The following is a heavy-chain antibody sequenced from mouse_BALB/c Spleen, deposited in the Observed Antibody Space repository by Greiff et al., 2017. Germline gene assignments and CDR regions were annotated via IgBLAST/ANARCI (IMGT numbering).Heavy chain of an antibody. J-gene: IGHJ1*01. Sequence: VQLQQSGAELAKPGASVKMSCKASGYTFTSYWMHWVKQRPGQGLEWIGYINPSTGYTEYNQKFKDKATLTADKSSSTAYMQLSSLTSEDSAVYYCARGYYYGSSYGYFDVWGAGTTVTVSS. V-gene: IGHV1-7*01. CDR2: INPSTGYT. D-gene: IGHD1-1*01. CDR1: GYTFTSYW. CDR3: ARGYYYGSSYGYFDV.